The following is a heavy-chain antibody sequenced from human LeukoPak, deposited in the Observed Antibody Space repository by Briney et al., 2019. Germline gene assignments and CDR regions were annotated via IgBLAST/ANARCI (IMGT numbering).Heavy chain of an antibody. CDR1: GGSFSDFH. CDR3: ARGFVTHFDY. J-gene: IGHJ4*02. Sequence: PSEALSLTCAVYGGSFSDFHWTWIRQTPGKGLEWIAEVNHTGGTNYNPSLKSRVTISLDTSKNHFSLRLTSMSAADTGVYYCARGFVTHFDYWGQGTLVTVSS. CDR2: VNHTGGT. V-gene: IGHV4-34*01. D-gene: IGHD2-21*02.